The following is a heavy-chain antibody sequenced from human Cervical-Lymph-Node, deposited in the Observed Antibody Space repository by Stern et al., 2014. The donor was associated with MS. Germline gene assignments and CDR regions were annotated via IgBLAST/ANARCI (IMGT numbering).Heavy chain of an antibody. CDR2: ISAYNGNT. J-gene: IGHJ6*02. Sequence: QVQLGQSGAEVKKPGASVKVSCKASGYTFTSYGISWERQAPGPGIEWIGWISAYNGNTNYAQKLQGRVTMTTDTSTSTAYMELRSLRSDDTAVYYCATHQWELRDYGMDVWGQGTTVTVSS. V-gene: IGHV1-18*04. CDR3: ATHQWELRDYGMDV. CDR1: GYTFTSYG. D-gene: IGHD1-26*01.